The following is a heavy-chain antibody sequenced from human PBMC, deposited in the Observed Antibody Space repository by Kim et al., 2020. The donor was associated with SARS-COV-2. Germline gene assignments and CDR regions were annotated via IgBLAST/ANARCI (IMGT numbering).Heavy chain of an antibody. D-gene: IGHD4-17*01. J-gene: IGHJ4*02. CDR3: ARDGVLRTWDY. CDR1: GYTFISYY. Sequence: ASVKVSCKASGYTFISYYMHWVRQAPGQGLEWMGIINPSGGSTSYAQKFQGRVTMTRDTSTSTVYMELSSLRSEDTAVYYCARDGVLRTWDYWGQGTLVTVSS. CDR2: INPSGGST. V-gene: IGHV1-46*01.